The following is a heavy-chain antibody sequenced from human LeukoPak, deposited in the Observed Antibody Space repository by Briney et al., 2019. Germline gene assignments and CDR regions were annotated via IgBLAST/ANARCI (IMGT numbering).Heavy chain of an antibody. CDR3: ARHLRASDGMDV. CDR2: INPGNSET. CDR1: GYSFTSYW. V-gene: IGHV5-51*01. J-gene: IGHJ6*02. Sequence: GESLEISCKGSGYSFTSYWIAWVRQMPGKGLEWMGIINPGNSETIYSPAFQGQVTISVDKSITTAYLQWSTLKASNSAIYYCARHLRASDGMDVWGQGTTVIVS.